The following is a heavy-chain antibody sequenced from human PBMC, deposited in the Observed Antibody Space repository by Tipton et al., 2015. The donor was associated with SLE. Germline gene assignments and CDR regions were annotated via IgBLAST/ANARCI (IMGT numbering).Heavy chain of an antibody. J-gene: IGHJ2*01. CDR2: IYYSGST. V-gene: IGHV4-59*11. Sequence: TLSLTCSVSGDSISNHYWSWFRQPPGKGLEWIGYIYYSGSTTYNPSLKSRVTISVDTSKNQFSLKLTSVTAADTAVYYCARGVRIAVVKGWYFDLWGRGTLVTVSS. CDR1: GDSISNHY. D-gene: IGHD6-19*01. CDR3: ARGVRIAVVKGWYFDL.